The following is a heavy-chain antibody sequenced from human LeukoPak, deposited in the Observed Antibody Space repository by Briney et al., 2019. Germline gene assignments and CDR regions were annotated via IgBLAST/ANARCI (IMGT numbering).Heavy chain of an antibody. Sequence: SETLSLTCTVSGGSISSYYWSWVRQPPGKGLEWIGYIYYSGSTNYNTSLTSRVTISVDTSKNQFSLELSSVTAADTAVYYCARLFPDYDILTGFPLYYFDYWGQGTLVTVSS. CDR2: IYYSGST. J-gene: IGHJ4*02. V-gene: IGHV4-59*08. CDR3: ARLFPDYDILTGFPLYYFDY. CDR1: GGSISSYY. D-gene: IGHD3-9*01.